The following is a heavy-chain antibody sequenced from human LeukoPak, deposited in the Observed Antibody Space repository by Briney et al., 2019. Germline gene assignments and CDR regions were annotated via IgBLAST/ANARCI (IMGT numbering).Heavy chain of an antibody. CDR3: ARQTYYYDSSGYSRTSDAFDI. Sequence: SETLSLTCTVSGGSIRSYYWSWIRQPPGKGLEWIGSIYYSGSTYYNPSLKSRVTISVDTSKNQFSLKLSSVTAADTAVYYCARQTYYYDSSGYSRTSDAFDIWGQGTMVTVSS. CDR1: GGSIRSYY. V-gene: IGHV4-59*05. J-gene: IGHJ3*02. D-gene: IGHD3-22*01. CDR2: IYYSGST.